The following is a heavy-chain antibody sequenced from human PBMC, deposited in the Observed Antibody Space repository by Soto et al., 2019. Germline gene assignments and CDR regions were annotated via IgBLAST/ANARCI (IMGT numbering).Heavy chain of an antibody. Sequence: SETLSLTCAVYGGTFSTYYWTWIRQPPGKGLEWIGEINHSGSTNYNSSLKSRDTISADTSKNQFYLKLSSVTAADVDVYYCERIKTHDYVWGSYRPFEYWGQGILVTVSS. CDR2: INHSGST. CDR3: ERIKTHDYVWGSYRPFEY. J-gene: IGHJ4*02. V-gene: IGHV4-34*01. D-gene: IGHD3-16*02. CDR1: GGTFSTYY.